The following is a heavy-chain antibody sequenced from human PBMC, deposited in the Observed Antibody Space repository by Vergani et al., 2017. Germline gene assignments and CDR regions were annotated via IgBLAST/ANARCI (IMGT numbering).Heavy chain of an antibody. D-gene: IGHD3-10*01. J-gene: IGHJ4*02. Sequence: QVQLVQSGAEVKKPGASVKVSCKASGYTFSTYGISWVRQAPGQGLEWMGWISAYNGNTNYPEKFQGRLTMTTDTSTRTAYMELRSLRSDDTAVYYCAVRPRVNRVGGEIVTKRTFDCWSQGSLVTVSS. V-gene: IGHV1-18*01. CDR2: ISAYNGNT. CDR3: AVRPRVNRVGGEIVTKRTFDC. CDR1: GYTFSTYG.